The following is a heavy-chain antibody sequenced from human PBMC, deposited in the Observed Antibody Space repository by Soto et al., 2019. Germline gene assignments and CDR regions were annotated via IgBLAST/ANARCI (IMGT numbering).Heavy chain of an antibody. CDR3: ARGMYDSSGFSNPFDI. J-gene: IGHJ3*02. CDR1: GVSISSSY. V-gene: IGHV4-59*01. CDR2: IYYSGSS. D-gene: IGHD3-22*01. Sequence: QVQLQESGPGLVKPSETLSLTCTVSGVSISSSYWSWIRQSPGKEMQWIGYIYYSGSSKYNPSLNSRVTISAAMARNQLSLMVTPVTAADTAIYYCARGMYDSSGFSNPFDIWGQGTMITVSS.